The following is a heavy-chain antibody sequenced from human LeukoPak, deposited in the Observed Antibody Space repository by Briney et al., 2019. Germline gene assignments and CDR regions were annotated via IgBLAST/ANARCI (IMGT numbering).Heavy chain of an antibody. CDR3: ASPSVYYYYYGMDV. CDR1: GGTFSSYA. CDR2: IIPIFGTA. V-gene: IGHV1-69*13. J-gene: IGHJ6*02. Sequence: SVKVSCKASGGTFSSYAISWVRQAPGQGLEWMGGIIPIFGTANYAQEFQGRVTITADESTSTAYMELSSLRSEDTAVYYCASPSVYYYYYGMDVWGQGTTVTVSS.